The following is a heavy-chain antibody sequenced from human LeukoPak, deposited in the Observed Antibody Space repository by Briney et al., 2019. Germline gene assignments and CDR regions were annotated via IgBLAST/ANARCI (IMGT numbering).Heavy chain of an antibody. J-gene: IGHJ5*02. CDR3: AREGMTTVKTGWFDP. V-gene: IGHV4-39*07. CDR2: IYYSGST. D-gene: IGHD4-17*01. Sequence: PSETLSLTCSVSGGPISSSSYYWDWIRQPPGKGLEWIGSIYYSGSTNYNPSLKSRVTISVDTSKNQFSLKLSSVTAADTAVYYCAREGMTTVKTGWFDPWGQGTLVTVSS. CDR1: GGPISSSSYY.